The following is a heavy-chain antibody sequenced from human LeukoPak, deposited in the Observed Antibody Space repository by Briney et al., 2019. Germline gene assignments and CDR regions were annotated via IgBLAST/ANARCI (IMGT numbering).Heavy chain of an antibody. CDR2: IYTSGST. J-gene: IGHJ4*02. CDR3: ARYFGRWDFDY. D-gene: IGHD3-9*01. V-gene: IGHV4-61*02. CDR1: GGSISSGSYY. Sequence: PSQTLSLTCTVSGGSISSGSYYWSWIRQPAGKGLEWIGRIYTSGSTNYNPSLRSPVTISVDPSKTQFSLKLSSVTAADTAVYYCARYFGRWDFDYWGQGTLVTVSS.